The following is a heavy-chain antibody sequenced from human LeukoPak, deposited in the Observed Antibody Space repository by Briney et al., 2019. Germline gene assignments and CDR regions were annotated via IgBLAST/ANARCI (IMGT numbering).Heavy chain of an antibody. J-gene: IGHJ5*02. D-gene: IGHD2/OR15-2a*01. CDR3: ARVIENA. V-gene: IGHV3-7*01. CDR1: EFTFSMYW. CDR2: VKQDGSAK. Sequence: GGSLRLSCEASEFTFSMYWMSWVRQAPGKGLEWVANVKQDGSAKNYVDSVKGRLTISRDNAKNSLYLQMNSLRAEDTAVYYCARVIENAWGQGTLVTVSS.